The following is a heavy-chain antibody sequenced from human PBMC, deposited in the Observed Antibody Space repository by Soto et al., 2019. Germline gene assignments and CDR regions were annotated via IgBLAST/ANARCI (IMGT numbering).Heavy chain of an antibody. CDR3: ARRYGYSFDF. D-gene: IGHD1-1*01. V-gene: IGHV4-59*08. J-gene: IGHJ4*02. CDR2: IYYSGST. CDR1: GGSISNYY. Sequence: HVQLQESGPGLVTPSETLSLPCTVSGGSISNYYWSWIRQPPVKGLGWIGYIYYSGSTNYNPSRKGRVAISPDTSKNQFSLKLSSVNAADRDVYYGARRYGYSFDFWGQGTLVTVDS.